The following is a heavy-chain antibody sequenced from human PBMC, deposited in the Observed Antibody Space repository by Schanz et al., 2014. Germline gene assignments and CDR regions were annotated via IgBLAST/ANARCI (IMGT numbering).Heavy chain of an antibody. Sequence: VQLAESGGGVVQPGRSLRLSCAVSGFTVSSNHMSWVRQAPGKGLEWVSVIYSGIGAYYADSVKDRFTISRDNSKNTLYLQMNTLRAEDTAVYYCARDRGYCSGGSCLTFDYWGQGTLVTVSS. CDR2: IYSGIGA. CDR3: ARDRGYCSGGSCLTFDY. V-gene: IGHV3-66*01. CDR1: GFTVSSNH. D-gene: IGHD2-15*01. J-gene: IGHJ4*02.